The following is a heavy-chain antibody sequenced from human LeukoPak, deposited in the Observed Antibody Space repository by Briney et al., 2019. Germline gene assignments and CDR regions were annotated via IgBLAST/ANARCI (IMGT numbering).Heavy chain of an antibody. CDR3: ARLPSVDTAMVARVGFDY. Sequence: GESLKISCEGSGYSFVNYWIGWVRQVPGKGLEWMGIIYPRDSDTRYSPSFQGQVTISADKSISTAYLQWSSLKASDTAMYYCARLPSVDTAMVARVGFDYWGQGTLVTVSS. D-gene: IGHD5-18*01. CDR1: GYSFVNYW. CDR2: IYPRDSDT. V-gene: IGHV5-51*01. J-gene: IGHJ4*02.